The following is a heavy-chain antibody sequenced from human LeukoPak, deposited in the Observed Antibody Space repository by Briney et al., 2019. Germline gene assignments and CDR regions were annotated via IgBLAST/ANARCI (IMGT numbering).Heavy chain of an antibody. J-gene: IGHJ4*02. Sequence: PGGSLRLSCAASGFSFSSYAMSWLRQAPGKGLEWVSGISSSGGSPYYAASVQGRFSIFRDNSKNTLFLQMTGLRAEDTAVYYCADLGTTYYYDRSTYWGQGTLVAVSS. V-gene: IGHV3-23*01. CDR3: ADLGTTYYYDRSTY. CDR1: GFSFSSYA. D-gene: IGHD3-22*01. CDR2: ISSSGGSP.